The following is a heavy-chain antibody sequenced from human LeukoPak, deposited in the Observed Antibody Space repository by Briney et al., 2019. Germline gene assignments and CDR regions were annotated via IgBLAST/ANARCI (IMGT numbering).Heavy chain of an antibody. J-gene: IGHJ4*02. CDR1: VGSISSYY. CDR3: ARDMSYAFFDY. D-gene: IGHD1-26*01. CDR2: IYTSGST. V-gene: IGHV4-4*07. Sequence: PSETLSLTCTVSVGSISSYYWSWIRQPAGKGLEWIGRIYTSGSTNYNPSLKSRVTMSIDTSKNHFSLKLSSVTAADTAVYYCARDMSYAFFDYWGQGTLVTVSS.